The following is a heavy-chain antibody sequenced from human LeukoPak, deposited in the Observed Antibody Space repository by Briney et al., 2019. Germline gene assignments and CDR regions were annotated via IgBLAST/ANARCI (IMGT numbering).Heavy chain of an antibody. Sequence: ASVTVSCKASGYTFTGYSIHWVRQAPGQGLEGMGCINPNSGDTNYPQKFQDRVTLSRDTSISTAYMELTDLRSDDTAMYYCARPNGDYYNWFDPWGQGTLVTVSS. V-gene: IGHV1-2*02. CDR3: ARPNGDYYNWFDP. J-gene: IGHJ5*02. CDR2: INPNSGDT. D-gene: IGHD2-21*02. CDR1: GYTFTGYS.